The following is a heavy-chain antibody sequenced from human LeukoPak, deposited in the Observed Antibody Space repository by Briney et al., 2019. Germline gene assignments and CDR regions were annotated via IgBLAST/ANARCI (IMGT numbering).Heavy chain of an antibody. CDR3: ARLREWSLDY. CDR1: GFTVSSNS. Sequence: GGSLRLSCTVSGFTVSSNSMSWVRQAPGKGLEWVSFIYSDNTHYSDSVKGRFTISRDNSKNTLYLQMNSLRAEDTAVYYCARLREWSLDYWGQGTLVTVSS. CDR2: IYSDNT. J-gene: IGHJ4*02. D-gene: IGHD3-3*01. V-gene: IGHV3-53*01.